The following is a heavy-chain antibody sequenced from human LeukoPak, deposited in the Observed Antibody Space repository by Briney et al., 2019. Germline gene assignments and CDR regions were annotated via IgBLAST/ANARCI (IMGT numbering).Heavy chain of an antibody. J-gene: IGHJ4*02. CDR3: AKDRSGWFGELYFSD. V-gene: IGHV3-23*01. Sequence: GGSLRLSCAASGFTFSSYAMSWVRQAPGKGLEWVSAISGSGGSTYYADSVKGRFTISRDNSKNTLYLQMNSLRAEDTAVYYCAKDRSGWFGELYFSDWGQGTLVTVSS. CDR1: GFTFSSYA. CDR2: ISGSGGST. D-gene: IGHD3-10*01.